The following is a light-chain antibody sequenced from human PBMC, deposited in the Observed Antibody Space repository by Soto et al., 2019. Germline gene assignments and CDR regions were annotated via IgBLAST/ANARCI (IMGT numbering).Light chain of an antibody. V-gene: IGKV4-1*01. CDR2: WAS. CDR3: QQYYSAPT. J-gene: IGKJ2*01. CDR1: QSVLYSSNNKNY. Sequence: DIVMTQSPDSLAVSLGERATINCKCSQSVLYSSNNKNYLAWYQQKPGQPPKLLIYWASTRESGVPDRFSGSGSGTDFTLTISSLQAEDVAVYYCQQYYSAPTFGQGTKLEIK.